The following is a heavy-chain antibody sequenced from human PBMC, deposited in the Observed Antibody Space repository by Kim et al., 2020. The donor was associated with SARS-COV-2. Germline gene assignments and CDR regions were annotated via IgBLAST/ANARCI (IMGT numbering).Heavy chain of an antibody. J-gene: IGHJ5*02. Sequence: SETLSLTCTVSGGSISSGGYYWSWIRQHPGKGLEWIGYIYYSGSTYYNPSLKSRVTISVDTSKNQFSLKLSSVTAADTAVYYCARDGRFGELKGWFDPWGQGTLVTVSS. CDR1: GGSISSGGYY. D-gene: IGHD3-10*01. V-gene: IGHV4-31*03. CDR2: IYYSGST. CDR3: ARDGRFGELKGWFDP.